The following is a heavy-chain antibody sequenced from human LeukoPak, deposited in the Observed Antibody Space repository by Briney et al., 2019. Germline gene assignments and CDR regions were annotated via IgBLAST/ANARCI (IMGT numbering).Heavy chain of an antibody. Sequence: GASVKVSCNVSGYTLTELSMHWVRQAPGKGPEWMGGFDPEDGETIYAQKFQGRVTMTEDTSTDTAYMELSSLRSEDTAVYYCARPLSIAAAGPTWGAFDIWGQGTMVTVSS. CDR1: GYTLTELS. V-gene: IGHV1-24*01. D-gene: IGHD6-13*01. CDR3: ARPLSIAAAGPTWGAFDI. J-gene: IGHJ3*02. CDR2: FDPEDGET.